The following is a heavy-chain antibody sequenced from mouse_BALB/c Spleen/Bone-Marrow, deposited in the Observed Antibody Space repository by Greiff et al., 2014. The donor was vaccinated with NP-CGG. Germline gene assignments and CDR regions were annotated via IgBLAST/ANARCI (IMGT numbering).Heavy chain of an antibody. Sequence: EVQRLESGGGLVKPGGSLKLSCAASGFNFKDSYMYWVSQTPEKGLEWVATINAGSGYTYYPARVKGRVTISRDNAKNNLYLQMSRLKSEDTAMYYCARDLITTATSFAYWGQGTLVTVSA. CDR2: INAGSGYT. CDR1: GFNFKDSY. D-gene: IGHD1-2*01. CDR3: ARDLITTATSFAY. V-gene: IGHV5-4*02. J-gene: IGHJ3*01.